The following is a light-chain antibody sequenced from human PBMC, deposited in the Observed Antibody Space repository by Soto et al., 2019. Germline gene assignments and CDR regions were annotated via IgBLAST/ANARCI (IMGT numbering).Light chain of an antibody. Sequence: EIVLTQSPGTLSVSPGERATLSYRASQSVSSNLAWYQQKTGQAPRLLIYDASNRATGIPARFSGSGSGTEFTLTISSLQPDDFATYYCQQYGDYSLWTFGQGTKVDNK. CDR1: QSVSSN. CDR3: QQYGDYSLWT. CDR2: DAS. J-gene: IGKJ1*01. V-gene: IGKV3D-15*01.